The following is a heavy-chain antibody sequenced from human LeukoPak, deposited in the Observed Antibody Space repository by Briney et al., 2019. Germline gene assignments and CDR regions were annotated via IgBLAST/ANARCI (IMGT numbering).Heavy chain of an antibody. Sequence: SVKVSCKASGGTFSSYAISWVRQAPGQGLEWMGRIIPILGIANYAQKFQGRVTITADKSTSTAYMELSSLRSEDTAVYYCAXXXLAAAAPYYYYGMDVWGQGTTVTVSS. CDR2: IIPILGIA. CDR1: GGTFSSYA. CDR3: AXXXLAAAAPYYYYGMDV. J-gene: IGHJ6*02. V-gene: IGHV1-69*04. D-gene: IGHD6-13*01.